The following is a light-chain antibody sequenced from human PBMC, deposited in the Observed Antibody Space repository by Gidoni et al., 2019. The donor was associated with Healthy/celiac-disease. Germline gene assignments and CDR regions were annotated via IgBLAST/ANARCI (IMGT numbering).Light chain of an antibody. CDR3: QQYYSYPLT. CDR1: HGISSY. Sequence: AIRMTQSPSSFSASTGDRVTITCRASHGISSYLAWYQQKPGKAPKLLIYAASTLQSGVPSRFCVSGSWTDFTLTISCLQSEDFATYYCQQYYSYPLTFGGGTKVEIK. CDR2: AAS. J-gene: IGKJ4*01. V-gene: IGKV1-8*01.